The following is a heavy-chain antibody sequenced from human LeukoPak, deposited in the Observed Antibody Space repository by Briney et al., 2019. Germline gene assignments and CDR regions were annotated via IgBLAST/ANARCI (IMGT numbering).Heavy chain of an antibody. CDR3: ARHGGQSSGYYY. D-gene: IGHD3-22*01. CDR2: IFYSGST. Sequence: SETLSLTCTVSGGSISSYYWSWIRQPPGKGLEWIGYIFYSGSTNYNPSLKSRVTISVDTSKNQFSLKLSSVTAADTAVYYCARHGGQSSGYYYWGQGNLFTVSS. CDR1: GGSISSYY. V-gene: IGHV4-59*08. J-gene: IGHJ4*02.